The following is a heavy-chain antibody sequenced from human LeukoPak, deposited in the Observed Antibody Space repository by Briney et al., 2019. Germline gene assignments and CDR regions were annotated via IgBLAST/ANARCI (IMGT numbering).Heavy chain of an antibody. V-gene: IGHV1-2*02. J-gene: IGHJ4*02. CDR2: INPNSGGT. CDR3: AADRWWHSRSWYYFDY. D-gene: IGHD6-13*01. CDR1: GYTFTAYY. Sequence: GASVKVSSTASGYTFTAYYMHWVRQAPGQGLEWMGWINPNSGGTNYAQKFQGRVTMTRDTSISTAYMELSRLRSDDTAVYYCAADRWWHSRSWYYFDYWGQGTLVTVSS.